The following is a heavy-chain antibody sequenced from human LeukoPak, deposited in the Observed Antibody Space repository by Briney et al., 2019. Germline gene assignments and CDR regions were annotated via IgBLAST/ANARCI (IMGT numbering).Heavy chain of an antibody. Sequence: GGSLRLSCAASEFTFSNYWKSWVRQAPGKGLEWVANIKQDGSEKYYVDSVKGRFTISRDNAKKSLYLQMNSLRAEDTAVYYCARQVGLDVWGQGTTVTVSS. CDR3: ARQVGLDV. CDR1: EFTFSNYW. J-gene: IGHJ6*02. V-gene: IGHV3-7*01. CDR2: IKQDGSEK.